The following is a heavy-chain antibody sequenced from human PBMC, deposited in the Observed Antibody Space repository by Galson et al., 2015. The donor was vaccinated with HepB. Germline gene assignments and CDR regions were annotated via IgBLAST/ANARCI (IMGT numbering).Heavy chain of an antibody. CDR2: IYYTGNT. J-gene: IGHJ4*02. V-gene: IGHV4-39*01. D-gene: IGHD2-2*01. CDR1: GASTSSNTYY. Sequence: ETLSLTCAVSGASTSSNTYYWSWIRQPPGRGLEWVGSIYYTGNTHYNPSLKSRVTISGDTSKNQFSLKLNSVTAADTAVYYCARHESESKTYAADNWGQGTLVTVSS. CDR3: ARHESESKTYAADN.